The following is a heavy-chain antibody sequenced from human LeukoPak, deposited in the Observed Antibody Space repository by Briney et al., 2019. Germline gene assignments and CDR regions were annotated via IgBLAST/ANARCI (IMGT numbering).Heavy chain of an antibody. CDR1: GFIFSSYS. CDR3: TRDESAL. J-gene: IGHJ4*02. V-gene: IGHV3-72*01. CDR2: SRNKANSYST. Sequence: GGSLILSCAASGFIFSSYSMSWVRQAPGKGLEWVVRSRNKANSYSTEYAASVRGRFTVSRDLLKNSVYLQMNSLKTEDTAMYYCTRDESALWGQGTLVTVSS.